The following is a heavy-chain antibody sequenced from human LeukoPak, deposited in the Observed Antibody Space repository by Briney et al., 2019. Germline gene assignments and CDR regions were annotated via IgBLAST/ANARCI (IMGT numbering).Heavy chain of an antibody. D-gene: IGHD3-22*01. CDR2: ISSSSSYI. J-gene: IGHJ4*02. CDR3: AREGLYYDSSGYYGY. CDR1: GFTFSSYA. V-gene: IGHV3-21*01. Sequence: GGSLRLSCAASGFTFSSYAMSWVRQAPGKGLEWVSSISSSSSYIYYADSVKGRFTISRDNAKNSLYLQMNSLRAEDTAVYYCAREGLYYDSSGYYGYWGQGTLVTVSS.